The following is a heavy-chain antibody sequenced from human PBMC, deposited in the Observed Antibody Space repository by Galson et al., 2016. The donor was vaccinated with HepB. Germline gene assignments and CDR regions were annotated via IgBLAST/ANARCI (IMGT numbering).Heavy chain of an antibody. J-gene: IGHJ3*02. Sequence: SLRLSCAASGFSLSKHWMNWVRQAPGKGLEWLANIKEDGSDKYYVASVKGRFTLSRDNGKNPLYLQMSSLRDEDTAVYYCARIAYGGNGPFDIRGQGTMVTVSS. CDR2: IKEDGSDK. CDR1: GFSLSKHW. V-gene: IGHV3-7*03. D-gene: IGHD4-23*01. CDR3: ARIAYGGNGPFDI.